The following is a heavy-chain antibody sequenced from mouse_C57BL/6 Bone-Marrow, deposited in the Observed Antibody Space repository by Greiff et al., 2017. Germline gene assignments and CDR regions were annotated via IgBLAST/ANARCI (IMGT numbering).Heavy chain of an antibody. V-gene: IGHV3-5*01. J-gene: IGHJ2*01. CDR3: ARDGYYGSSLYFDY. Sequence: EVKLQESGPGLVKPSQTVFLTCTVTGISITTGNYRWSWIRQFPGNKLEWIGYIYYSGTITYNPSLTSRTTITRDTPKNQFFLEMNSLTAEDTATYYCARDGYYGSSLYFDYWGQGTTLTVSS. D-gene: IGHD1-1*01. CDR2: IYYSGTI. CDR1: GISITTGNYR.